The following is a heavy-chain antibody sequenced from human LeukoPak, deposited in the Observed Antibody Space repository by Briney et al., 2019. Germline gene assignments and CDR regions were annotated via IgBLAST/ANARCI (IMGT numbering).Heavy chain of an antibody. J-gene: IGHJ3*02. V-gene: IGHV3-7*01. CDR2: IKQDGSEK. D-gene: IGHD6-6*01. CDR3: ARVRIAARRAFDI. CDR1: GFTVSSKD. Sequence: GGSLRLSCAASGFTVSSKDMSWVRQAPGKGLEWVANIKQDGSEKYYVDSVKGRFTISRDNAKNSLYLQMNSLRAEDTAVYYCARVRIAARRAFDIWGQGTMVTVSS.